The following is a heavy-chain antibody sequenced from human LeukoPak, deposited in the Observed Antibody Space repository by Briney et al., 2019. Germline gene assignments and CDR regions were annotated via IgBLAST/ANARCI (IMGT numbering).Heavy chain of an antibody. CDR1: GFTLSSYA. V-gene: IGHV3-30*04. Sequence: GRSLRLSCAASGFTLSSYAMHWVRQAPGRGLEWVAVISDDGRNIYYADSVKGRFTISSDNSKNTLYLQMNSLRAEDTAVYYCARAKLRDTFDYWGQGTLVTVSS. J-gene: IGHJ4*02. CDR3: ARAKLRDTFDY. CDR2: ISDDGRNI. D-gene: IGHD1-7*01.